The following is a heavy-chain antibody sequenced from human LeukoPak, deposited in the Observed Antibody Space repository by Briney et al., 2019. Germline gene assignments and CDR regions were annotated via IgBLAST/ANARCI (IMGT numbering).Heavy chain of an antibody. CDR2: ISGSGGST. D-gene: IGHD6-19*01. V-gene: IGHV3-23*01. CDR1: GFTFSSXX. CDR3: AKPYSSGWYSDFDY. Sequence: GGSLRLSCAASGFTFSSXXMSWVRQATGKGLEWVSAISGSGGSTYYADSVKGRFTISRDNSKNTLYLQMNSLRAEDTAVYYCAKPYSSGWYSDFDYWGQGTLVTVSS. J-gene: IGHJ4*02.